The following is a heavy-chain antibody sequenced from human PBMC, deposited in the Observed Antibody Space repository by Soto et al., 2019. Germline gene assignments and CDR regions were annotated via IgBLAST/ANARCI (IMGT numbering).Heavy chain of an antibody. V-gene: IGHV4-31*03. D-gene: IGHD6-6*01. CDR2: IYDSESA. Sequence: QVQLQESGPGLVKPSQTLSLTCSVSGESINSGGYYWSWIRHHPGKGLEWIGYIYDSESAYYNPPLKSRVXXXMXXSKNHFAMRLSSVTAADTAVYYCARASSSSSAADYWGQGTQVTVSS. CDR3: ARASSSSSAADY. J-gene: IGHJ4*02. CDR1: GESINSGGYY.